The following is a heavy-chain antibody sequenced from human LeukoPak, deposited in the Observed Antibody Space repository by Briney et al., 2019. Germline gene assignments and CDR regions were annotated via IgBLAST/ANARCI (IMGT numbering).Heavy chain of an antibody. CDR3: AKDQEQWLVRGNYFDY. V-gene: IGHV3-23*01. D-gene: IGHD6-19*01. Sequence: GGSLRLSCAASGFTFSSYAMSWVRQAPGKGLEWVSAISGSGGSTYYADSVKGRFTISRDNSKNTLYLQMNSLRAEDTVVYYCAKDQEQWLVRGNYFDYWGQGTLVTVSS. CDR2: ISGSGGST. J-gene: IGHJ4*02. CDR1: GFTFSSYA.